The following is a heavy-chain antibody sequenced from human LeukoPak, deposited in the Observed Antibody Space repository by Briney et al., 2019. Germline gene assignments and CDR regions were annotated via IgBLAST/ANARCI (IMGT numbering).Heavy chain of an antibody. CDR2: ISGSGDST. J-gene: IGHJ4*02. CDR3: AKDPSDSSSY. V-gene: IGHV3-23*01. D-gene: IGHD6-6*01. Sequence: SGGSLRLSCAVSGFTFSSYDMSWVRQAPGKGLEWVSSISGSGDSTYYAGSVKGRFTISRDNSKNTLYLQMNSLRAEDTAVYYCAKDPSDSSSYWGQGTLVTVSS. CDR1: GFTFSSYD.